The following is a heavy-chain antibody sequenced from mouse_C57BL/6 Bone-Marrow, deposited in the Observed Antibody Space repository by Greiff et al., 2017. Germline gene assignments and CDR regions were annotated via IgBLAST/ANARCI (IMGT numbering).Heavy chain of an antibody. J-gene: IGHJ2*01. CDR2: LNPSSGYT. CDR1: GYTFTSYW. V-gene: IGHV1-7*01. Sequence: VQLQQSGAELAKPGASVKLSCTASGYTFTSYWMHWVKQRPGQGLEWIGYLNPSSGYTKYNQKFKDKATLTADKSSSTAYMQLSSLTYEDSAVYYCARPLYYYGSSPYYFDYWGQGTTLTVSS. CDR3: ARPLYYYGSSPYYFDY. D-gene: IGHD1-1*01.